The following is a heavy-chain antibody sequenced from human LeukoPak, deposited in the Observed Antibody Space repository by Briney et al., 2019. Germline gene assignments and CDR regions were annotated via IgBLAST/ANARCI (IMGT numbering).Heavy chain of an antibody. CDR3: ARDRVAARAYCFDY. J-gene: IGHJ4*02. CDR1: GFTFSSSA. Sequence: PGGSLRLFCAASGFTFSSSAMHWVRQAPGKGLEWVAVISYDGSNKYYADSVKGRFTISRDNSKNTLYLQMNSLRAEDTAVYYCARDRVAARAYCFDYWGQGTLVTVSS. CDR2: ISYDGSNK. V-gene: IGHV3-30-3*01. D-gene: IGHD2-15*01.